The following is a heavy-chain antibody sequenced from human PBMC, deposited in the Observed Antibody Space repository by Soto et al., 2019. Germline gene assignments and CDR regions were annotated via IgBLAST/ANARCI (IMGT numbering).Heavy chain of an antibody. CDR1: GFTVSDYY. V-gene: IGHV3-11*05. J-gene: IGHJ4*02. CDR2: ISSSSSYT. CDR3: ARDWGPYCSSTSCYI. D-gene: IGHD2-2*02. Sequence: PGGSLRLSCAASGFTVSDYYMSWIRQAPGKGLEWVSYISSSSSYTNYADSVKGRFTISRDNAKNSLYLQMNSLRAEDTAVYYCARDWGPYCSSTSCYIWGQGTLVTVSS.